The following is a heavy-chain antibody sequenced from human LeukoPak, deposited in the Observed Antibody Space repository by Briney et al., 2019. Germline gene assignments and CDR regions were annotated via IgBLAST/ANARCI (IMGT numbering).Heavy chain of an antibody. CDR1: GYTFTGYY. Sequence: GASVKASCKASGYTFTGYYMHWVRQAPGQGLEWMGWINPNSGGTNYAQKFQGRVTMTRDTSISTVYMELSGLRSDDTAVYYCARDGSGVMGATHDFDYWGQGTLVTVSS. CDR3: ARDGSGVMGATHDFDY. D-gene: IGHD1-26*01. J-gene: IGHJ4*02. CDR2: INPNSGGT. V-gene: IGHV1-2*02.